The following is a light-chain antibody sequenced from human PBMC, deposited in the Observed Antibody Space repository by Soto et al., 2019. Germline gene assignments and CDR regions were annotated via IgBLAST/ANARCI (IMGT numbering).Light chain of an antibody. J-gene: IGKJ2*01. Sequence: EIVLTQSPGTLSLSPGERATLSCRASQSLTNNYVAWYQQAPGQAPRLLIHGGSRRATDIPDRFIGNGSGTDFTLSISRLEPEDFAVYYCHHYCSSPLYTFGRGTKLGVK. CDR1: QSLTNNY. CDR3: HHYCSSPLYT. V-gene: IGKV3-20*01. CDR2: GGS.